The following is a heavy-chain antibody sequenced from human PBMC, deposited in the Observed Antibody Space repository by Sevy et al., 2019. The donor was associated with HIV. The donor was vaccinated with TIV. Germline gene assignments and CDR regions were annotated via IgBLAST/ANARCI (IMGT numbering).Heavy chain of an antibody. CDR3: VKDRIETILWSKGDWFDP. V-gene: IGHV3-64D*06. CDR2: LSSDNAGST. Sequence: GGSLRLSCSASGFTFSNYAMHWVRQAPGKGLEYVSGLSSDNAGSTYYADSVNGRFTISRDNSKNTLYLQMSSLRTEETDVYYCVKDRIETILWSKGDWFDPWGQGTLVTVS. D-gene: IGHD3-9*01. J-gene: IGHJ5*02. CDR1: GFTFSNYA.